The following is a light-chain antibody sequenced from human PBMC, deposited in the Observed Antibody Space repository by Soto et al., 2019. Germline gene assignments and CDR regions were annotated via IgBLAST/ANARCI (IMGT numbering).Light chain of an antibody. J-gene: IGLJ1*01. CDR3: SSYTSSSNLDV. Sequence: QSALTQPASVSGSPGQSSTISCTGTSSDVGVYNYVSWYQQHPGKAPKLMIYDVSNRPSGVSNRFSGSKSGNTASLTISGLQAEDEADYYCSSYTSSSNLDVFGTGTKLTVL. CDR2: DVS. V-gene: IGLV2-14*01. CDR1: SSDVGVYNY.